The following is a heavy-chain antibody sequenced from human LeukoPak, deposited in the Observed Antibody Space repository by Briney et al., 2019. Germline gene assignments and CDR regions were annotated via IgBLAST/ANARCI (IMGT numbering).Heavy chain of an antibody. Sequence: RPGGSLRLSCAASGFTFSHYGMNWVRQAPGKGLEWVSYITADNSHMFYADSVKGRFTISRDNAKNSVSLQMNSLRAEDTAVYYCARGRPVDYWGQGTLVTVSS. D-gene: IGHD6-6*01. J-gene: IGHJ4*02. V-gene: IGHV3-48*01. CDR2: ITADNSHM. CDR1: GFTFSHYG. CDR3: ARGRPVDY.